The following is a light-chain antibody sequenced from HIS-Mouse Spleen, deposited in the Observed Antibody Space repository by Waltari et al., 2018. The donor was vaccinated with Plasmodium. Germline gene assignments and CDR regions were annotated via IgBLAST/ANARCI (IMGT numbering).Light chain of an antibody. Sequence: EIVMTQSPATLSVSPGERATLSCRASQSVSSNLAWYQQKPDQAPRLLIYGASTRATGIPARFSGSGSWTEFTLTISSLQSEDFAVYYCQQYNNWSFTFGPGTKVDIK. CDR2: GAS. CDR1: QSVSSN. CDR3: QQYNNWSFT. V-gene: IGKV3-15*01. J-gene: IGKJ3*01.